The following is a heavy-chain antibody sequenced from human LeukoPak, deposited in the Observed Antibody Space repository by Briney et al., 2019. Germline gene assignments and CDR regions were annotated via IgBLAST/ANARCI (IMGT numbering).Heavy chain of an antibody. CDR1: GFTFSSYG. Sequence: TGGSLRLSCAASGFTFSSYGMHWVRQAPGKGLEWVVVKWYDGSNKYYADSVKGRFTISRDNSKNTLYLQMNSLRAEDTAVYYCARDASYSSSGYHGLDYWGQGTLVTVSS. CDR3: ARDASYSSSGYHGLDY. CDR2: KWYDGSNK. D-gene: IGHD3-22*01. V-gene: IGHV3-33*01. J-gene: IGHJ4*02.